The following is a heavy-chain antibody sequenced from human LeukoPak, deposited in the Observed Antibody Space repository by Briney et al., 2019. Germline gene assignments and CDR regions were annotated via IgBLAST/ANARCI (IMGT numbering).Heavy chain of an antibody. CDR1: GYTFISYY. D-gene: IGHD3-16*02. V-gene: IGHV1-46*01. J-gene: IGHJ4*02. CDR2: INPSGGST. Sequence: VASVKVSCKAAGYTFISYYMHWVRQAPGQGLEWMGIINPSGGSTSYAQKFQGRVTMTRDTSTSTVYMELSSLRSEDTAVYYCARVPSGGLWGSYRYIFDYWGQGTLVTVSS. CDR3: ARVPSGGLWGSYRYIFDY.